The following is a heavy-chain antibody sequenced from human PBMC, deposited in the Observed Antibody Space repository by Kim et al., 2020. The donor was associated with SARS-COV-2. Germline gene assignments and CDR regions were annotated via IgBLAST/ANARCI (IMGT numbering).Heavy chain of an antibody. CDR3: AKVGGHSSSFGGFDY. J-gene: IGHJ4*01. Sequence: GGSLRLSCAASGFTFSSYGMHWVRQAPGKGLEWVAVISYDGSNKYYADSVKGRFTISRDNSKNTLYLQMNSLRAEDTAMYYCAKVGGHSSSFGGFDYWG. D-gene: IGHD6-13*01. CDR1: GFTFSSYG. V-gene: IGHV3-30*18. CDR2: ISYDGSNK.